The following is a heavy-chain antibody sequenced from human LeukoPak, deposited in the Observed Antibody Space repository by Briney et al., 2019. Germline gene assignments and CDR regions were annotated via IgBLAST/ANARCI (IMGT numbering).Heavy chain of an antibody. V-gene: IGHV3-23*01. CDR2: ISGSGGST. Sequence: GGSLRLSCAASGFTFSSYAMSWVRQAPGKGLEWVSAISGSGGSTYYADSVKGRFTISRDNSKNTLYLQMNSLRAEDTAVYYCAKDRRRGISSSWHRDAFDIWGQGTMVTVSS. CDR1: GFTFSSYA. J-gene: IGHJ3*02. CDR3: AKDRRRGISSSWHRDAFDI. D-gene: IGHD6-13*01.